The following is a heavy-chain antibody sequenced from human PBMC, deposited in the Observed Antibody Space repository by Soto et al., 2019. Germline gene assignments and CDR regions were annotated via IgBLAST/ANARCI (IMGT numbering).Heavy chain of an antibody. D-gene: IGHD1-1*01. J-gene: IGHJ2*01. Sequence: GSLRLSCAASGFTFSDHYMDWVRQAPGKGLEWVGRTRNKANSYTTEYAASVKGRFTISRDDSKNSLYLQMNSLKTEDTAVYYCARDGSGAWYFDLWGRGTLVTVSS. CDR2: TRNKANSYTT. CDR1: GFTFSDHY. CDR3: ARDGSGAWYFDL. V-gene: IGHV3-72*01.